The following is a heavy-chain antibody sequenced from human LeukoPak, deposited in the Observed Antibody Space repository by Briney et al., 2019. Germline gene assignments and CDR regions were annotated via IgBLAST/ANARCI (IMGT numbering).Heavy chain of an antibody. V-gene: IGHV4-39*01. Sequence: SETLSLTCTVSGGSISSGGYYWSWIRQPPGKGLEWIGSIYYSGSTYYNPSLKSRVTISVDTSKNQFSLKLSSVTAADTAVYYCARREAPYYYDSSGYPPDPDYWGQGTLVTVSS. CDR3: ARREAPYYYDSSGYPPDPDY. CDR1: GGSISSGGYY. D-gene: IGHD3-22*01. CDR2: IYYSGST. J-gene: IGHJ4*02.